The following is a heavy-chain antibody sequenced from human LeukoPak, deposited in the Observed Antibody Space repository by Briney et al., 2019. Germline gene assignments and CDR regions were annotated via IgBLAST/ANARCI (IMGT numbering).Heavy chain of an antibody. D-gene: IGHD1/OR15-1a*01. CDR3: ARENILRFDP. CDR2: IYTSGST. CDR1: GGSISSSSYY. Sequence: SETLSLTCSVSGGSISSSSYYWSWIRQPAGKGLEWIGRIYTSGSTNYNPSLKSRVTMSVDTSKNQFSLKLSSVTAADTAVYYCARENILRFDPWGQGTLVTVSS. J-gene: IGHJ5*02. V-gene: IGHV4-61*02.